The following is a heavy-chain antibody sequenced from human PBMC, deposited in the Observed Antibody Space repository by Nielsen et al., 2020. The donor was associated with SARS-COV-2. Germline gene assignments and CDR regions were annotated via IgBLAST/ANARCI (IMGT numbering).Heavy chain of an antibody. CDR2: IYDSGNT. CDR3: ARVRPYYFDH. Sequence: SETLSLTCTVSGGAISSYYWTWIRQPPEKGLEWIAYIYDSGNTNYNPSLKSRVTISVDTSRNQFSLKLTSVTAADTAVYYCARVRPYYFDHWGPGTLVTVSS. V-gene: IGHV4-59*13. CDR1: GGAISSYY. J-gene: IGHJ4*02.